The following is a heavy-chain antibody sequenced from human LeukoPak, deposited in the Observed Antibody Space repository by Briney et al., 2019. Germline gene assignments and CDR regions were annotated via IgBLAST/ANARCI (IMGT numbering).Heavy chain of an antibody. CDR3: ASRTEPRFYYYYYYMDV. D-gene: IGHD1-26*01. CDR2: IYYSGST. J-gene: IGHJ6*03. Sequence: TLSLTCTVSGGSISSGDYYWSWIRQPPGKGLEWIGYIYYSGSTYYNPSLKSRVTISVDTSKNQFSLKLSSVTAADTAVYYCASRTEPRFYYYYYYMDVWGKGTTVTVSS. CDR1: GGSISSGDYY. V-gene: IGHV4-30-4*08.